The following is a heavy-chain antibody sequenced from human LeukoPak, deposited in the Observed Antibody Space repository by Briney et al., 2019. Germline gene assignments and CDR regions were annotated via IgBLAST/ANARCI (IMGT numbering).Heavy chain of an antibody. D-gene: IGHD6-6*01. J-gene: IGHJ5*02. CDR1: GYTFTSYG. V-gene: IGHV1-18*01. Sequence: ASVKVSCKASGYTFTSYGISWVRQAPGQGLEWMGWISAYNGNTNYAQKLQCSVTITTETSTSTAYTELRSLRSDDTAVYYWARGRGIAARPHYNWFDPWGQGTLVTVSS. CDR2: ISAYNGNT. CDR3: ARGRGIAARPHYNWFDP.